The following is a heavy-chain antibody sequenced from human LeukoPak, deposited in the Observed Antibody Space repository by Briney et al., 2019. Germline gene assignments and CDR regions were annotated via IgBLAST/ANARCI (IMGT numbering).Heavy chain of an antibody. J-gene: IGHJ5*02. CDR2: INHSGST. CDR3: ARRGRIVSKKFDP. CDR1: GGSFSGYY. D-gene: IGHD1-26*01. V-gene: IGHV4-34*01. Sequence: SGTLSLTCAAHGGSFSGYYWSWIRPPPGKGLGWVGEINHSGSTNYNPSLKSRVTISVDRSKNQFSLKLSSVTAADTAVYYCARRGRIVSKKFDPWGQGTLVTVSS.